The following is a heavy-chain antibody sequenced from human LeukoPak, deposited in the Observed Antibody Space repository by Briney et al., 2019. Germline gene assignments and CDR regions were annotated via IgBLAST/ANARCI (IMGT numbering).Heavy chain of an antibody. CDR3: ARVAARYVGMDV. CDR1: GGSISSYY. D-gene: IGHD6-6*01. J-gene: IGHJ6*02. Sequence: SETLSLTCTVSGGSISSYYWSWIRQPPGKGLEWIGYIYDSGSTNYNPSLKSRVTISVDTSKNQFSLKVSSVTAADTAVYYCARVAARYVGMDVWGQGTTVTVSS. V-gene: IGHV4-59*01. CDR2: IYDSGST.